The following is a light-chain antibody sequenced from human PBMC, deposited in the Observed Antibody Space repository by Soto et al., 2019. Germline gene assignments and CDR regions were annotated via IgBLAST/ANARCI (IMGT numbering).Light chain of an antibody. CDR2: EVS. CDR3: SAFATSRAYV. Sequence: SVLTQPASVSVSTGQSITISCTGTSSDVGAYNYVSWYQQQSGKAPKLLIHEVSSRPAGVSDRFSGSKSGNTASLTISGLQAEDEADYYCSAFATSRAYVFGIGTKVTVL. V-gene: IGLV2-14*01. CDR1: SSDVGAYNY. J-gene: IGLJ1*01.